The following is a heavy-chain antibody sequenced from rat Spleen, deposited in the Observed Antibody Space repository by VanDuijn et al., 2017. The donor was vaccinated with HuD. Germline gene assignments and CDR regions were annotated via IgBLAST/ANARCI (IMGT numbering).Heavy chain of an antibody. CDR2: ISYEGSGT. Sequence: EVQLVESGGDSVQPGRSLKLSCAASGFTFSNYYMAWVRQAPKKGLEWVASISYEGSGTYYGDSVKGRFTISRDNAKSTLYLQMNSLRSEDTATYYCARRHYGYTDYFDFWGQGVMVTVSP. V-gene: IGHV5-22*01. CDR1: GFTFSNYY. CDR3: ARRHYGYTDYFDF. D-gene: IGHD1-9*01. J-gene: IGHJ2*01.